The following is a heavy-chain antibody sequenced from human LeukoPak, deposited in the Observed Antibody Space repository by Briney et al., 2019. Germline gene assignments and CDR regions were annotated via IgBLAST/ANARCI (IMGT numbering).Heavy chain of an antibody. Sequence: GGSLRLSCAASGFTLSNYWMHWVRQAPGKGLVWVSRIKSDGSITYYADSVKGRFTISRDNAKNTLYLQMNSLRAEDTAVYYCARRVAVTGAFDYWGQGTLVRVSS. D-gene: IGHD6-19*01. V-gene: IGHV3-74*01. J-gene: IGHJ4*02. CDR1: GFTLSNYW. CDR3: ARRVAVTGAFDY. CDR2: IKSDGSIT.